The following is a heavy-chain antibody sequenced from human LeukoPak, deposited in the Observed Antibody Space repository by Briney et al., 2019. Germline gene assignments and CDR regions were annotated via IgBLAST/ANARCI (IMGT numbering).Heavy chain of an antibody. CDR3: ARAPYCSSTSCYKGYGEFDY. D-gene: IGHD2-2*02. V-gene: IGHV4-34*01. CDR1: GGSFSGYY. Sequence: SETLSLTCAVYGGSFSGYYWSWIRQPPGNGLEWIGEINHSGSTNYNPPLKSRVTISVDTSKNQFSLKLSSVTAADTAVYYCARAPYCSSTSCYKGYGEFDYWGQGTLVTVSS. CDR2: INHSGST. J-gene: IGHJ4*02.